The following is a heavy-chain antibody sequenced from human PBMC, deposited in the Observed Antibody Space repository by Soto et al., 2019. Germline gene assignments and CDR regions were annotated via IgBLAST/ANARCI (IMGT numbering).Heavy chain of an antibody. CDR2: IYYSGST. CDR3: AKGAGDYATPFEY. CDR1: AGSISGYY. J-gene: IGHJ4*02. Sequence: SATLSLTWPGSAGSISGYYWLLIRHPPGKGLEWIGYIYYSGSTNYNPSLKSRVTISVDTSKNQFSLKLSSVTAADTAGDYCAKGAGDYATPFEYWGQGTRVTVS. V-gene: IGHV4-59*01. D-gene: IGHD4-17*01.